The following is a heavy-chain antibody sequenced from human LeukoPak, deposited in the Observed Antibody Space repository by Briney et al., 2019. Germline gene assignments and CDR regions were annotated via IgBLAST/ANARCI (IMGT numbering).Heavy chain of an antibody. CDR2: INPNSGGT. CDR1: GYTFTGYY. J-gene: IGHJ4*02. Sequence: ASVKVSCKASGYTFTGYYMHWVRQAPGQGLEWMGWINPNSGGTNYAQKFQGRVTMTRDTSISTAYMELSRLRSDDTAVYYCARVYYDSSGYLSYWGQGTLVTVSS. V-gene: IGHV1-2*02. CDR3: ARVYYDSSGYLSY. D-gene: IGHD3-22*01.